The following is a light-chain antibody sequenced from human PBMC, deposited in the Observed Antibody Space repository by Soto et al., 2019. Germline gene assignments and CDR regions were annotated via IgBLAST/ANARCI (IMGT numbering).Light chain of an antibody. V-gene: IGLV4-69*01. CDR1: SGHSSYA. CDR2: LNGDGSH. J-gene: IGLJ7*01. CDR3: QTWGTGITV. Sequence: QPVLTQSPSASASLGASVKLTCTLSSGHSSYAIAWHQQQPEKGPRYLMKLNGDGSHSKGDGIPDRFSGSSSGTERYLTTSSLQSEDEADYYCQTWGTGITVFGGGTQLTVL.